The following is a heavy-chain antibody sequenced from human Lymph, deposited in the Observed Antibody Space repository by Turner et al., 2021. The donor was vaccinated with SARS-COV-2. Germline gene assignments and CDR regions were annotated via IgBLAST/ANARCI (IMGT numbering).Heavy chain of an antibody. J-gene: IGHJ4*02. Sequence: EVQLLESGGGWVQPGGSLRLSCAASGVTFSSYAMSWVRQAPGKGLEWVSAISGSGGDTYYADSVKGRFTISRDNSKNTLYLQMNSLRAEDTAVYYCAKGVRGAMIVVVIPYFDYWGQGTLVTVSS. CDR3: AKGVRGAMIVVVIPYFDY. CDR1: GVTFSSYA. CDR2: ISGSGGDT. V-gene: IGHV3-23*01. D-gene: IGHD3-22*01.